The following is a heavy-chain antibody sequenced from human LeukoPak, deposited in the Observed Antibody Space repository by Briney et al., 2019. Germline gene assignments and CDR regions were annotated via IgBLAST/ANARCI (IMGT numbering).Heavy chain of an antibody. V-gene: IGHV3-30-3*01. Sequence: GRSLRLSCAASGLTFSSYAMHWVRQAPGKGLEWVAVISYDGSNKYYADSVKGRFTISRDNSKNTLYLQMNSLRAEDTAVYYCASALHMYYFDYWGQGTLVTVSS. CDR2: ISYDGSNK. CDR3: ASALHMYYFDY. D-gene: IGHD2-21*01. J-gene: IGHJ4*02. CDR1: GLTFSSYA.